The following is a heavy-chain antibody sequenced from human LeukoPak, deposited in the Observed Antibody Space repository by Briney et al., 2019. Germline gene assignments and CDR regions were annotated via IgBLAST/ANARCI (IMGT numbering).Heavy chain of an antibody. J-gene: IGHJ5*02. D-gene: IGHD1-26*01. CDR1: GGSISSGDYS. CDR2: IYYSGST. CDR3: ARLPWDRKMGFDP. Sequence: SQTLSITCTVSGGSISSGDYSWSWIRQPPGKGLEWIGYIYYSGSTYYNPSLKSRVTISVDTSKNQFSLKLSSVTAADTAVYYCARLPWDRKMGFDPWGQGTLVTVSS. V-gene: IGHV4-30-4*01.